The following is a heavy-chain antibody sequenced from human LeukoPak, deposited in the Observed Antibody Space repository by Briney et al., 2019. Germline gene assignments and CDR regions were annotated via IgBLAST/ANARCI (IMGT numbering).Heavy chain of an antibody. CDR1: GGSISSYY. V-gene: IGHV4-4*09. CDR3: ARHGDSSSWNYWFDP. D-gene: IGHD6-13*01. J-gene: IGHJ5*02. Sequence: SETLSLTCTVSGGSISSYYWSWIRQPPGKGLEWIGYIYTGGSTNYNPSLKSRVTISVDTSKNQFSLKLSSVTAADTAVYYCARHGDSSSWNYWFDPWGQGTLVTVSS. CDR2: IYTGGST.